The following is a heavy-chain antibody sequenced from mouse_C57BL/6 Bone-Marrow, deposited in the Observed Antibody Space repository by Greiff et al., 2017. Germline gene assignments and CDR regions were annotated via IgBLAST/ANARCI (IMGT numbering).Heavy chain of an antibody. Sequence: DVKLVESGGGLVKPGGSLKLSCAASGFTFSDYGMHWVRQAPEKGLEWVAYISSGSSTIYYADTVKGRFTISRDNAKNTLFLQMTSLRSEDTAMYYCARPKYYGNYVDYWGQGTTLTVSS. CDR3: ARPKYYGNYVDY. CDR2: ISSGSSTI. J-gene: IGHJ2*01. V-gene: IGHV5-17*01. CDR1: GFTFSDYG. D-gene: IGHD2-1*01.